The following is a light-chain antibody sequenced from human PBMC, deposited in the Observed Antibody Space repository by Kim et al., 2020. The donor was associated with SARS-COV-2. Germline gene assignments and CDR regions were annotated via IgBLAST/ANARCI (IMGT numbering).Light chain of an antibody. Sequence: SSELTQDPSVSVALGQTVTITCQGDSIEKNFASWYQQRPGQAPVLVLYGRGHRPSGIPDRFSGSNSGDTASLTITGAQAEDEAVYYCSSRDGTNDIRNWVFCGGAKLTVL. CDR3: SSRDGTNDIRNWV. V-gene: IGLV3-19*01. CDR1: SIEKNF. J-gene: IGLJ3*02. CDR2: GRG.